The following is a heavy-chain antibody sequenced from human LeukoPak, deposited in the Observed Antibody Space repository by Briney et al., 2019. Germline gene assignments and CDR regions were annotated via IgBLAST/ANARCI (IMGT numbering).Heavy chain of an antibody. D-gene: IGHD6-6*01. V-gene: IGHV3-23*01. CDR3: AKGSRSNGYYIDY. CDR2: ISGSGDTT. J-gene: IGHJ4*02. Sequence: GGSLRLSCAASGFTFSSYAMSWVRQAPGKGLEWVSAISGSGDTTYYADSVKGRFTISRDNSKNTGYLQLNSLRAEDTAVYYCAKGSRSNGYYIDYWGQGTLVTVSS. CDR1: GFTFSSYA.